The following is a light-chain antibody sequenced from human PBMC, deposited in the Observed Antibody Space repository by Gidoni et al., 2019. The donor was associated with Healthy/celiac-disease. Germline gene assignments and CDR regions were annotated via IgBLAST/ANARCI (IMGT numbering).Light chain of an antibody. J-gene: IGKJ3*01. V-gene: IGKV3-11*01. CDR1: QRVSSH. CDR2: DAS. Sequence: EIVLTQSPATLSLSPGERATLSCRASQRVSSHLARYQQKPGQAPRLLIYDASNRATGIPARFSGRWSGTYFTLTISSLEPEDFAVYYCQQRSNWPPAVTFGPGTKVDIK. CDR3: QQRSNWPPAVT.